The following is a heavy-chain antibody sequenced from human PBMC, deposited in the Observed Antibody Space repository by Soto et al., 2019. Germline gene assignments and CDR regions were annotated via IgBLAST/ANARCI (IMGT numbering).Heavy chain of an antibody. D-gene: IGHD4-4*01. CDR2: IKNKANSYTT. V-gene: IGHV3-72*01. Sequence: EVLLVESGGGLVQPGGSLRLSCAASGFTFSDHYMDWVRQAPGKGLEWVGRIKNKANSYTTEYAASVKGRFTISRDDSKNSLKLQMSSLKTEDTAVYYCTRLRLGVTTRYFDYWGQGTLVTVSS. CDR3: TRLRLGVTTRYFDY. J-gene: IGHJ4*02. CDR1: GFTFSDHY.